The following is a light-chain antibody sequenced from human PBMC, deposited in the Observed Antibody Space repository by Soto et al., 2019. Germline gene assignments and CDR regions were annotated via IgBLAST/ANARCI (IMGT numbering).Light chain of an antibody. J-gene: IGLJ2*01. CDR3: SSYTSRDTVI. CDR2: EIS. CDR1: SSDVGGYKY. Sequence: QSALTQPPSASGSPGQSVTISCTGTSSDVGGYKYVSWYQQYPGKAPKFIIFEISNRPSGISSRFSGSRSGNTASLTISRLQAEDEAYYYCSSYTSRDTVIFGGGTKLTVL. V-gene: IGLV2-14*01.